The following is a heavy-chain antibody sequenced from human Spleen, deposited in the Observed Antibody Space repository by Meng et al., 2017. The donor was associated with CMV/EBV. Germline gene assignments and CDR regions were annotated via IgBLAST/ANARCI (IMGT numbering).Heavy chain of an antibody. J-gene: IGHJ5*02. CDR3: ARGGFWLGHYSWFDP. D-gene: IGHD3-3*01. CDR2: ISHILEIT. Sequence: SGGTFRNYAGSWGRQAPGQGLEWMGGISHILEITNYAQKCQGRVSITAVQSTSTAYMELSSLTSDDTAVYYCARGGFWLGHYSWFDPWGQGTLVTVSS. V-gene: IGHV1-69*10. CDR1: GGTFRNYA.